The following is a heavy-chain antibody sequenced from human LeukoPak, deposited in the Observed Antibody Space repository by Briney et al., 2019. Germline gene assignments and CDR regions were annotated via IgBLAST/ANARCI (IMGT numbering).Heavy chain of an antibody. J-gene: IGHJ5*02. V-gene: IGHV3-15*01. CDR2: IKSKTDGGTT. Sequence: GGSLRLSCAASGFNFNNAWMSWVRQAPGKGLEWVGRIKSKTDGGTTDYAAPVKSRFTISRDDSKNTLYLQMNSLKIEDTAVYFCTTFYGDYANWFDPWGQGTLVTVSS. D-gene: IGHD4-17*01. CDR1: GFNFNNAW. CDR3: TTFYGDYANWFDP.